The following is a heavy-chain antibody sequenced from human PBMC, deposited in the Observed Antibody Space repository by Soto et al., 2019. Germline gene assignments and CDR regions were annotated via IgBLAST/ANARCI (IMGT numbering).Heavy chain of an antibody. D-gene: IGHD3-9*01. CDR3: ARSQNYDILTGYYTRGGDFDY. J-gene: IGHJ4*02. V-gene: IGHV1-69*01. CDR2: IIPMFGTP. Sequence: QVQLVQSGAEVKKPGSSVRVSCRASGGIFSRYSINWVRQVPGQRLEWMGGIIPMFGTPKYAQKFRGRLTVIADESTSTAYMYLSSLRSEDTAVYYCARSQNYDILTGYYTRGGDFDYWGQGTLVTVSS. CDR1: GGIFSRYS.